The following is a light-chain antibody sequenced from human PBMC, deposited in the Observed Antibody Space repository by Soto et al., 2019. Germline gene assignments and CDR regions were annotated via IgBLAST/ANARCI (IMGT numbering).Light chain of an antibody. CDR2: AAS. V-gene: IGKV1-39*01. CDR1: QSISSY. CDR3: QQSYSTPRT. Sequence: DIQMTQSPSSLSASVGDRVTITCRASQSISSYLNWYQQKPGKAPKILIYAASSLQSGVPSRFSGSGYVTDFHLTVSSLQPDDFATYYCQQSYSTPRTFGQGTKVDIK. J-gene: IGKJ1*01.